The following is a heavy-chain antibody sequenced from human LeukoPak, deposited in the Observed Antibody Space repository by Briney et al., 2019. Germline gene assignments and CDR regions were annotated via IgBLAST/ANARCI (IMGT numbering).Heavy chain of an antibody. Sequence: GGSLRLSCAASGFAFNNAWMSWVRQAPGKGLEWVSAISGSGGSTYYADSVKGRFTISRDNSKNTLYLQMNSLRAEDTAVYYCGKNLWIQLWFPLGDYGGQGPLVTVSS. D-gene: IGHD5-18*01. CDR1: GFAFNNAW. CDR2: ISGSGGST. CDR3: GKNLWIQLWFPLGDY. V-gene: IGHV3-23*01. J-gene: IGHJ4*02.